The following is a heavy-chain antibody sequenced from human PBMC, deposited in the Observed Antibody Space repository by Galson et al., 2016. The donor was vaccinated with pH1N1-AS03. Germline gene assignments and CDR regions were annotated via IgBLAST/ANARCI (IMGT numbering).Heavy chain of an antibody. D-gene: IGHD3-10*01. V-gene: IGHV1-69*04. Sequence: SCKASGGTFGTSAISWVRQAPGQGPEWMGRLTPMLNVTSYAQKFQGRVTITAGTSTSTVYMELSSLRSDDTAVYYCAIKSVGYGWGRSYFDYWGQGTLVTVSS. CDR1: GGTFGTSA. CDR3: AIKSVGYGWGRSYFDY. CDR2: LTPMLNVT. J-gene: IGHJ4*02.